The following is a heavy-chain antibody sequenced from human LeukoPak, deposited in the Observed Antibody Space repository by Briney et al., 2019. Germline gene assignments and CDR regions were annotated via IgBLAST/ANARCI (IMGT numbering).Heavy chain of an antibody. CDR1: GFSFSTNP. CDR3: VKEHVDRAFTRSFEI. D-gene: IGHD3-10*01. CDR2: ISPDKT. J-gene: IGHJ3*02. Sequence: PGGSLRLSCAASGFSFSTNPMSWVRQAPGKGLEWVSAISPDKTYYADSVKGRLTISRDNYKNTVDLHMNSPRAEDTAIYYCVKEHVDRAFTRSFEIWGRGTVVTVSS. V-gene: IGHV3-23*01.